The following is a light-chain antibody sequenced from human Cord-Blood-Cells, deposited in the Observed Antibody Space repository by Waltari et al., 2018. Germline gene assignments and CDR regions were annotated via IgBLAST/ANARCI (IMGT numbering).Light chain of an antibody. Sequence: DIQMTQSPSSLSASVGDRVTITCRASQSISRYLNWYQQKPGKAPKLLIYAASSLQSGVPSRFSGSGSGTDFTLTISSLQPEDFATYYCQQSYSTPPVTFGQGTRLGIK. V-gene: IGKV1-39*01. J-gene: IGKJ5*01. CDR2: AAS. CDR1: QSISRY. CDR3: QQSYSTPPVT.